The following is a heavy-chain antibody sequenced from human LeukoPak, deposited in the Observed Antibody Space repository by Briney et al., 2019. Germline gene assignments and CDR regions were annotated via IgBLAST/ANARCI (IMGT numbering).Heavy chain of an antibody. CDR2: VSSSSSYI. CDR3: ARAVITFGGVIVIPNFDY. D-gene: IGHD3-16*02. CDR1: GFTFSSYE. Sequence: PGGSLRLSCAASGFTFSSYEMNWVRQAPGKGLEWVSSVSSSSSYIYYADSVKGRFTISRDNAKNSLYLQMNSLRAEDTAVYYCARAVITFGGVIVIPNFDYWGQGTLVTVSS. V-gene: IGHV3-21*01. J-gene: IGHJ4*02.